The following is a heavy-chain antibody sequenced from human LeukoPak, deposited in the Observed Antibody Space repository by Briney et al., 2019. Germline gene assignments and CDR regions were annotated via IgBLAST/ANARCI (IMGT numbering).Heavy chain of an antibody. V-gene: IGHV3-9*01. Sequence: PGGSRRLSVPPPGFTLEVYARPGFRQAPGRGLGGASGISWNSGSIGYADSVKGRFTISRDNAKNSLYLQMNSLRAEDTALYYCAKDYSSGWSGAFDIWGQGTMVTVSS. D-gene: IGHD6-19*01. CDR2: ISWNSGSI. CDR3: AKDYSSGWSGAFDI. J-gene: IGHJ3*02. CDR1: GFTLEVYA.